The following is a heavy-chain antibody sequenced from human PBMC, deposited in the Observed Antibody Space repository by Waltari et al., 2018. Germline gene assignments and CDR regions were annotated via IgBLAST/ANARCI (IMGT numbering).Heavy chain of an antibody. V-gene: IGHV1-69*05. J-gene: IGHJ4*02. CDR1: GGTFSSYA. CDR2: SIPIFGTA. CDR3: AREDVTMVQGVTPLLYY. D-gene: IGHD3-10*01. Sequence: QVQLVQSGAEVKKPGSSVKVSCKASGGTFSSYAISWVRQAPGQGIEWMGGSIPIFGTANYAHKFQGRGTITTDESTSTAYMELSSLRSEDTAGYYCAREDVTMVQGVTPLLYYWGQGTLVTVSS.